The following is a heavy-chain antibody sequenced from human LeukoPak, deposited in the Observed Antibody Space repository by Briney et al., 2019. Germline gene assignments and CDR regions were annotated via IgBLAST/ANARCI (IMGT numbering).Heavy chain of an antibody. CDR1: GYTFTSYG. V-gene: IGHV1-18*01. D-gene: IGHD3-3*01. J-gene: IGHJ4*02. CDR2: ISAYNGNT. CDR3: ARDGQSYYDFWSGYIQIDY. Sequence: GASVKVSCKASGYTFTSYGISWVRQAPGQGLEWMGWISAYNGNTNYAQKLQGRVTMTTDTSTSTAYMELRSLRSDDTAVYYCARDGQSYYDFWSGYIQIDYWGQGTLVTVSS.